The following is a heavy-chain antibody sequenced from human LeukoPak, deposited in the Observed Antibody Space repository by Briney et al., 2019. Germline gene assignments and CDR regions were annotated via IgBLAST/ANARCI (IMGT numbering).Heavy chain of an antibody. V-gene: IGHV4-39*07. CDR1: GGSISSSSYY. CDR3: ARVVVPGWFDP. CDR2: IYYSGST. J-gene: IGHJ5*02. D-gene: IGHD2-15*01. Sequence: PSETLSLTCTVSGGSISSSSYYWGWIRQPPGKGLEWIGNIYYSGSTYYNPSLKSRVTISVDTSNNQFSLKLSSVTAAVTAVYYCARVVVPGWFDPWGQGTLVTVSS.